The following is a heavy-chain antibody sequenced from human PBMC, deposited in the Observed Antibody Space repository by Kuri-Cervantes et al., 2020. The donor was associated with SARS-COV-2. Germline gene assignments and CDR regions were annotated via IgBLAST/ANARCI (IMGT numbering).Heavy chain of an antibody. J-gene: IGHJ4*02. CDR1: WYSFTGYY. Sequence: ASVKVSCKVSWYSFTGYYMHWARQAPGQGLEWMGWINPNSGGTNYAQKFQGRVTMTRDTSISTAYMELSRLRSDDTAVYYCARKGDWAYFDYWGQGTLVTVSS. CDR3: ARKGDWAYFDY. V-gene: IGHV1-2*02. D-gene: IGHD3-9*01. CDR2: INPNSGGT.